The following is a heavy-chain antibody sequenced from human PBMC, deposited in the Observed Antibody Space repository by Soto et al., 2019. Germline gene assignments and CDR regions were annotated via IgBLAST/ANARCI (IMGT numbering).Heavy chain of an antibody. CDR1: GGSFSGYY. CDR3: ARAQGRGSWYSYDY. CDR2: INHSGST. Sequence: QVQLQQWGAGLLKPSETLSLTCAVYGGSFSGYYWSWIRQPPGKGLEWIGEINHSGSTNYNPSLKSRVTISVDTSKNQFSLKLSSVTAADTAVYYCARAQGRGSWYSYDYWGQGTLVTVSS. D-gene: IGHD6-13*01. J-gene: IGHJ4*02. V-gene: IGHV4-34*01.